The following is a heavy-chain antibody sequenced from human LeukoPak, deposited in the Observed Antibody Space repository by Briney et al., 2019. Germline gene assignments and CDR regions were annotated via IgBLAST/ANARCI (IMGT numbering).Heavy chain of an antibody. V-gene: IGHV3-30-3*01. CDR3: AKDLSIAVAGTGDY. CDR2: VSYDGSDK. Sequence: GGSLRLSCAASGFSFSSYTMHWVRQTPGKGLERVAAVSYDGSDKFYADSVKGRFTISRDNSKNTLYLQMNSLRAEDTAVYYCAKDLSIAVAGTGDYWGQGTLVTVSS. CDR1: GFSFSSYT. J-gene: IGHJ4*02. D-gene: IGHD6-19*01.